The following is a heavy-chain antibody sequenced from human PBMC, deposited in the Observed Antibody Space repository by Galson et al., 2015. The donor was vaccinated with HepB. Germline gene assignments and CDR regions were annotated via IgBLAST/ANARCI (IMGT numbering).Heavy chain of an antibody. CDR2: ISGTGDNT. Sequence: SLRLSCAASGFTFNTYGMSWVRQAPGKGLEWVSSISGTGDNTYYADSVKGRFTISRDNPKNTLYVQMNSLRVDDTAIYYCARDSGYCTTTSCHDMGGWVDPWGRGALVTVSS. V-gene: IGHV3-23*01. CDR1: GFTFNTYG. J-gene: IGHJ5*02. CDR3: ARDSGYCTTTSCHDMGGWVDP. D-gene: IGHD2-2*01.